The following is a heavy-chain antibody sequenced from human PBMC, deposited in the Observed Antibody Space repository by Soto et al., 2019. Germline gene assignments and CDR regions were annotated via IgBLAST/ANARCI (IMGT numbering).Heavy chain of an antibody. CDR1: GYTFSSYA. J-gene: IGHJ4*02. Sequence: XSVKVSCKSSGYTFSSYAMHWVRQAPGQRLEWMGWINAGYGNTKSSQKFQDRVTISRDTSASTAYMELTSLRSEDTAVYYCARDTGDGTFDFWGQGTLVTVSS. D-gene: IGHD7-27*01. CDR3: ARDTGDGTFDF. CDR2: INAGYGNT. V-gene: IGHV1-3*01.